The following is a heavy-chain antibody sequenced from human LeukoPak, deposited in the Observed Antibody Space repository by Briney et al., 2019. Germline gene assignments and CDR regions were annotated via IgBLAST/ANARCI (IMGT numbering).Heavy chain of an antibody. V-gene: IGHV3-30*02. CDR2: IMYDGTNK. D-gene: IGHD3-16*01. J-gene: IGHJ4*02. CDR1: GFTFSNYA. CDR3: ARDIRGNYFDS. Sequence: GGSLRLSCAASGFTFSNYAMHWVPQAPGKGLEWVAYIMYDGTNKYYADSVKGRFTISRDNSKNSLFLQMNSLTPEDTAVYYCARDIRGNYFDSWGQGTLVTVSS.